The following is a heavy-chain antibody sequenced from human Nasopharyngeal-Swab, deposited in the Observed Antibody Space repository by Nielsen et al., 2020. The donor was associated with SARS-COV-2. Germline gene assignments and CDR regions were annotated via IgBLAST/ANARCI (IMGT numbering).Heavy chain of an antibody. J-gene: IGHJ4*02. CDR2: ISYDGSNK. CDR3: ARDRNDDGYFDY. Sequence: SLKISCAASGFTFSSYAMHWVRQAPGKGLEWVAVISYDGSNKYYADSVKGRFTISRDNSKNTLYLQMNSLRAEDTAVYYCARDRNDDGYFDYWGQGTLVTVSS. CDR1: GFTFSSYA. V-gene: IGHV3-30-3*01. D-gene: IGHD1-1*01.